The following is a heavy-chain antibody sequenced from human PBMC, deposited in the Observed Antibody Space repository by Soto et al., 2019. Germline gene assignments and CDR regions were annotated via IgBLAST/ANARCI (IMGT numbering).Heavy chain of an antibody. CDR2: IIPIFGTA. CDR3: ATNYYDSSGYYTSDY. CDR1: GGTFSSYA. Sequence: SVKVSCKASGGTFSSYAISWVRQAPGQGLEWMGGIIPIFGTANYAQKFQGRVTITADESTSTAYMELSSLRSEDTAVYYCATNYYDSSGYYTSDYWGQGTLVTVSS. V-gene: IGHV1-69*13. J-gene: IGHJ4*02. D-gene: IGHD3-22*01.